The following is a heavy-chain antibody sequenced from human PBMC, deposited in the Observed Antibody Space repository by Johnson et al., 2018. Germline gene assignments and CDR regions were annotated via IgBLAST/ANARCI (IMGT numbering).Heavy chain of an antibody. CDR1: GFTFTNAW. CDR2: TRSKTDGGST. J-gene: IGHJ6*03. V-gene: IGHV3-15*07. Sequence: VQLVESGGGLVTRLSCXASGFTFTNAWMNWVRQAPGKGLEWLGRTRSKTDGGSTDYSAPVKARFTILRDDSKNTLFVQMKSLKTEDTAVYYCAAQTRGEYGNDNYYYYYMDVWGQGTTVTVSS. CDR3: AAQTRGEYGNDNYYYYYMDV. D-gene: IGHD3-16*01.